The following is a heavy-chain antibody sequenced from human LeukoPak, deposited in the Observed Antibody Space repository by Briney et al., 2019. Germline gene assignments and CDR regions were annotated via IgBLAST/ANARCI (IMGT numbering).Heavy chain of an antibody. CDR1: GYTFTSYY. CDR3: ARASFWESPINWFAP. V-gene: IGHV1-46*01. Sequence: GASVKVSCKASGYTFTSYYMHWVRQAPGQGLEWMGIINPSGGSTSYAQKFQGRVTMTRDTSTSTVYMELSRLTSDDTAVYYCARASFWESPINWFAPWGQGTLVTVSS. D-gene: IGHD3-16*01. CDR2: INPSGGST. J-gene: IGHJ5*02.